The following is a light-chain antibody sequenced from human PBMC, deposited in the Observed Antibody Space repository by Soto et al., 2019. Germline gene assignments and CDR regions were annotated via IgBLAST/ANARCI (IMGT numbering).Light chain of an antibody. CDR2: YNN. V-gene: IGLV1-44*01. CDR3: AAWDDTLKRYV. Sequence: QSVLTQPPSASETPGQTVSISCSGSNSNIASNTVNWYQHLPGTAPKLLIYYNNQRPSGVPDRFSGSRSGTSASLAISGLQSEDESDYYCAAWDDTLKRYVFGTGPSSPS. J-gene: IGLJ1*01. CDR1: NSNIASNT.